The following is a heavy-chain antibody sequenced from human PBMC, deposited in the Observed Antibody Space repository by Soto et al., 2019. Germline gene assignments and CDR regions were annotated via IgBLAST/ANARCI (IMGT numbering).Heavy chain of an antibody. CDR3: ARASIAAIDAFDI. V-gene: IGHV3-7*01. CDR1: GFTFSSYW. Sequence: GGSLRLSCAASGFTFSSYWMSWVRQAPGKGLEWVANIKQDGSEKYYVDSVKGRFTISRDNAKNSLYLQMNSLRAEDTAVYYCARASIAAIDAFDILGQGTMVTVSS. J-gene: IGHJ3*02. CDR2: IKQDGSEK. D-gene: IGHD6-6*01.